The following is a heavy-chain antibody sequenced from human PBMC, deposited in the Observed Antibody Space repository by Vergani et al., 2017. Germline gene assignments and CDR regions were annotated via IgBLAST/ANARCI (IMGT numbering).Heavy chain of an antibody. CDR2: IWYDGSNK. CDR3: ARDSPSRATDI. V-gene: IGHV3-33*01. CDR1: GFTFSSYG. Sequence: QVQLVESGGGVVQPGRSLRLSCAASGFTFSSYGMHWVRQAPGKGLEWVAVIWYDGSNKYYADSVKGRFTISRDNSKNTLYLQMNSLRAEDTAVYYCARDSPSRATDIWGQGTMVTVSS. J-gene: IGHJ3*02.